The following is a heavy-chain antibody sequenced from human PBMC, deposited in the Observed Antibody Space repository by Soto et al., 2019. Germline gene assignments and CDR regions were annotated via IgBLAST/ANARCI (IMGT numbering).Heavy chain of an antibody. CDR3: AKDKSTGEYSYYRYMDV. V-gene: IGHV3-9*01. CDR1: GFNFENYA. Sequence: EVLLVESGGGLVQPDRPLRLSCEASGFNFENYAMHWVRQAPGKGLEWVSAISWNSGQLDYAGSVRGRFTISRDNGKNSLYLEMNSLRPDDTALYFCAKDKSTGEYSYYRYMDVWGRGTTVIGSS. D-gene: IGHD4-17*01. CDR2: ISWNSGQL. J-gene: IGHJ6*03.